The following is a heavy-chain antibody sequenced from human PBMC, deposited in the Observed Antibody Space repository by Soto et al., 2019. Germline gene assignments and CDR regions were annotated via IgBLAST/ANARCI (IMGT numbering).Heavy chain of an antibody. J-gene: IGHJ6*02. V-gene: IGHV3-33*01. D-gene: IGHD6-19*01. Sequence: GGSLRLSCAASGFTFSSYGMHWVRQAPGKGLEWVAVIWYDGSNKYYADSVKGRSTISRDNSKNTLYLQMNSLRAEDAAVYYCARDDSSGWYGMDYGMDVWGQGTTVTVSS. CDR2: IWYDGSNK. CDR1: GFTFSSYG. CDR3: ARDDSSGWYGMDYGMDV.